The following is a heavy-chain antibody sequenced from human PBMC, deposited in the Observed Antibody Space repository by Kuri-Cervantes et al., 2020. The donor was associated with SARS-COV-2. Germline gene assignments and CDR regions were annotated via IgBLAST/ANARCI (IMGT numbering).Heavy chain of an antibody. J-gene: IGHJ4*02. Sequence: GSLRLSCTVSGGSISSSSYYWGWIRQPPGKGLAWIGSIYYSGSTYYNPSLKSRVTISVDTSKNQFSLKLSSVTAADTAVYYCAGDYGDERGFFDYWGQGTLVTVSS. D-gene: IGHD4-17*01. CDR2: IYYSGST. CDR1: GGSISSSSYY. V-gene: IGHV4-39*01. CDR3: AGDYGDERGFFDY.